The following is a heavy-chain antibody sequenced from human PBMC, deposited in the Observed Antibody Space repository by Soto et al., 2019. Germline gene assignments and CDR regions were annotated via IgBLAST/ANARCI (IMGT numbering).Heavy chain of an antibody. V-gene: IGHV3-21*04. CDR3: AGVVATLTVHSLPFAY. J-gene: IGHJ4*02. CDR1: GFTFSSYS. CDR2: ISSSSRYI. Sequence: EVQLVESGGGLVKPGGSLRLSCAASGFTFSSYSMNWVRQAPGKGLEWVSSISSSSRYIYYADSVKGRSTISRDHAKTLRFLRMNRQRSVDTGGDYCAGVVATLTVHSLPFAYWGQGTMVTVSS. D-gene: IGHD5-12*01.